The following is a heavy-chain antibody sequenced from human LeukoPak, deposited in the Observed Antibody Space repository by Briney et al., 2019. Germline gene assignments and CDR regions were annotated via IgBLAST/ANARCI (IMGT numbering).Heavy chain of an antibody. Sequence: GGSLRLSCAASGFTVSPTYMSWVRQAPGRGLEWVSIVYSGGTTYYADSVKGRFTISRDNSKDTLYLQMNSLRAEDTAVYYCAKGGYSSGWRNYFDYWGQGTLVTVSS. D-gene: IGHD6-19*01. CDR1: GFTVSPTY. V-gene: IGHV3-66*01. J-gene: IGHJ4*02. CDR2: VYSGGTT. CDR3: AKGGYSSGWRNYFDY.